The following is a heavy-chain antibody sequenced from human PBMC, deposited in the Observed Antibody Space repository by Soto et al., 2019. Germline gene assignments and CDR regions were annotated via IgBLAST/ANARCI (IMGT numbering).Heavy chain of an antibody. CDR3: ARITVTDPTFYYYYGMDV. Sequence: QVQLQESGPGLVKPSQTLSPTCTVSGGSISSGGYYWSSIRQHPGKGMEWIRYIYYSGSTYYNPSLKSRVTISVDTSKNQFSLKQSSVTAADTAVYYCARITVTDPTFYYYYGMDVWGQGTTVTVSS. CDR2: IYYSGST. V-gene: IGHV4-31*03. D-gene: IGHD4-17*01. CDR1: GGSISSGGYY. J-gene: IGHJ6*02.